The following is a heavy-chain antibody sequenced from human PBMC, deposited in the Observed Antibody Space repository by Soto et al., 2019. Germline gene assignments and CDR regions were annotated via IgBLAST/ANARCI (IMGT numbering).Heavy chain of an antibody. J-gene: IGHJ4*02. CDR1: GLSFSDYY. Sequence: QVELVESGGGLVKPGGSLRLSCAASGLSFSDYYMSWIRQAPGKGLEWIAYITSSSSTIYYADSVKGRFTISRNEAKKSLYLQLDILRAEDTAVYYCATVFRSSTFNYGGQGPLVTVSS. D-gene: IGHD3-10*02. V-gene: IGHV3-11*01. CDR3: ATVFRSSTFNY. CDR2: ITSSSSTI.